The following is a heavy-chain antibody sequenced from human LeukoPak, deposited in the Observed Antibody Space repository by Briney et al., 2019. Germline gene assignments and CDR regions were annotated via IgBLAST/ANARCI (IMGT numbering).Heavy chain of an antibody. Sequence: PGGSLRLSCAASGFTFSSYGISWARQAPGKGLEWVSGISGSGVGTYYADSVKGRFTISRDNSKNTLYLQMNSLRVEDTAVYCCAKSAGYSSGFDYWGQGTLVTVSS. V-gene: IGHV3-23*01. CDR3: AKSAGYSSGFDY. D-gene: IGHD6-19*01. CDR1: GFTFSSYG. J-gene: IGHJ4*02. CDR2: ISGSGVGT.